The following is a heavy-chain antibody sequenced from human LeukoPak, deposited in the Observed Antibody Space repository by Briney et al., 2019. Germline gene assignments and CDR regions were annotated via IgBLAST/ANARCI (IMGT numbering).Heavy chain of an antibody. D-gene: IGHD3-10*01. CDR2: IYPGDSDT. J-gene: IGHJ4*02. CDR3: ARLLGAIWFGEFAFDY. Sequence: KVGESLKISCKGSGYSFTSYWIGWVRQMPGKGLEWMGIIYPGDSDTRYSPSFQGQVTISADKSIRTAYLQWSSLKASDTAMYYCARLLGAIWFGEFAFDYWGQGTLVTVSS. CDR1: GYSFTSYW. V-gene: IGHV5-51*01.